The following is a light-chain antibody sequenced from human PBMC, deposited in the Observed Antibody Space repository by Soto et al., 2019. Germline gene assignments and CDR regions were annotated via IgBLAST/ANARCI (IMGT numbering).Light chain of an antibody. J-gene: IGLJ1*01. V-gene: IGLV1-44*01. Sequence: QSVLTQPPSVSGTPGQGVTISCSGSSSNIGKNTVNWYQQLPGTAPKLLIYGNNQRPSGVPDRFSGSKSGTSASLAISGLQSEDEADYYCAVWDDSLSGYVFGHGTKVTVL. CDR1: SSNIGKNT. CDR2: GNN. CDR3: AVWDDSLSGYV.